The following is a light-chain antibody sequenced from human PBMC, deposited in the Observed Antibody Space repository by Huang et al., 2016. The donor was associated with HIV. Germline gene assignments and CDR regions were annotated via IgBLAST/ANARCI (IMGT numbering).Light chain of an antibody. CDR1: QSLLHSSGYNY. V-gene: IGKV2-28*01. Sequence: DIVMTQSPLSLPVTPGEPASISCRSSQSLLHSSGYNYVDWYLQKPGQSPQLLIYLGSNRASGVPDRLSGSRSGTDFALKISRVEAEDVGVYYCMQGLQIPLTFGGGTKVEI. CDR2: LGS. CDR3: MQGLQIPLT. J-gene: IGKJ4*01.